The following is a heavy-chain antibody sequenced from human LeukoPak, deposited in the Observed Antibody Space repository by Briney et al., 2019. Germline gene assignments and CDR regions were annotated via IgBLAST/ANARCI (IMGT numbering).Heavy chain of an antibody. D-gene: IGHD6-19*01. CDR2: IGIRGDT. CDR1: GLSFNNCW. J-gene: IGHJ4*02. Sequence: GGSLRLSCAASGLSFNNCWMHWVRQAPGKGLEWVSAIGIRGDTHYSGSVKGRFTISRENAESSLYLQMNSLRAEDTAVYYCARGGIQVSGIDEFDYWGQGTLVTVSS. CDR3: ARGGIQVSGIDEFDY. V-gene: IGHV3-13*01.